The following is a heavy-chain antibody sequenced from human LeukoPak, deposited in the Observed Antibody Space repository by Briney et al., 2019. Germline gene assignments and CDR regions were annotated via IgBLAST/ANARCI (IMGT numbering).Heavy chain of an antibody. D-gene: IGHD6-19*01. Sequence: GGSLRLSCAASGFTFSNAWMSWVRQAPGKGLEWVGRIKSKTDGGTTDYAAPVKGRFTISRDDSKNTLYLQMNSLKTEDTAVYYCTTDEVIAGAGLPHDYWGQGTLVTVSS. CDR3: TTDEVIAGAGLPHDY. CDR2: IKSKTDGGTT. CDR1: GFTFSNAW. J-gene: IGHJ4*02. V-gene: IGHV3-15*01.